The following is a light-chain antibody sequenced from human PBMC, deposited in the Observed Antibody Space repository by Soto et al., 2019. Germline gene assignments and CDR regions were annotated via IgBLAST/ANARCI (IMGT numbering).Light chain of an antibody. Sequence: QLVLTQPPSASGTPAQRVTISCSGSSSNIGSNTVNWYQQLPGTAPKLLIYSNNQRPSGVPDRFSGSKSGTSASLAISGLQSEDEADYYCAAWDDSLNASYVFGTGTKVTVL. CDR2: SNN. J-gene: IGLJ1*01. CDR3: AAWDDSLNASYV. V-gene: IGLV1-44*01. CDR1: SSNIGSNT.